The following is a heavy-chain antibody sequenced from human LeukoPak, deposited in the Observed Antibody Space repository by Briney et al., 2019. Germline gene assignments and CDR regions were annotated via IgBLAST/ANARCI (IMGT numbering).Heavy chain of an antibody. D-gene: IGHD2-21*02. J-gene: IGHJ3*02. CDR1: GYTLTELS. V-gene: IGHV1-24*01. Sequence: ASVKVSCKVSGYTLTELSMHWVRQAPGKGLEWMGGFDPEDGETIYAQKFQGRVTMTEDTSTDTAYMELSSLRSEDTAVYYCATRGNKAYCGGDCHRIGAFDIWGQGTMVTVSS. CDR2: FDPEDGET. CDR3: ATRGNKAYCGGDCHRIGAFDI.